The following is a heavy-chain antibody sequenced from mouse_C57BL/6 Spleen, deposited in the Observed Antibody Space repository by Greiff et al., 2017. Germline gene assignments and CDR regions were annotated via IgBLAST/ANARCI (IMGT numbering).Heavy chain of an antibody. V-gene: IGHV5-16*01. J-gene: IGHJ1*03. D-gene: IGHD1-1*01. CDR3: ARELTTVVATDWYFDV. CDR2: INYDGSST. CDR1: GFTFSDYY. Sequence: DVHLVESEEGLVQPGSSMKLSCTASGFTFSDYYMAWVRQVPEKGLEWVANINYDGSSTYYLDTLKSRFIISRDNAKTILYLQMSSLKSEDTATYYGARELTTVVATDWYFDVWGTGTTVTVSS.